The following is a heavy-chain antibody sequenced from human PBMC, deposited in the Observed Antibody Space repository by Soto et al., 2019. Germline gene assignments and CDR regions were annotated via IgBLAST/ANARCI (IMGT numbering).Heavy chain of an antibody. J-gene: IGHJ4*02. CDR1: GFTFSAVY. V-gene: IGHV3-11*05. D-gene: IGHD6-25*01. CDR2: ISSSGTSA. Sequence: QVQLEESGGGLVKPGGSLRLSCAASGFTFSAVYMSWIRQAPNKGLEYISYISSSGTSANYADSVKGRFTISRDNAKNSLYLQMNSLRAEDTAVYYCASDRGAATGQYFDYWGQGALVTVSS. CDR3: ASDRGAATGQYFDY.